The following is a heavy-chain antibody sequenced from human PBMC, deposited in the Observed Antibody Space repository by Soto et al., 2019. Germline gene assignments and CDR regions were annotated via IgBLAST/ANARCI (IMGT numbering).Heavy chain of an antibody. Sequence: GGSLRLSCAASGFTFSRYYMNWVRQAPGKGLEWVSSISTTSTYTHYADSLKGRFTISRDNAKKLLYLQMDSLRAEDTAVYYCARDDGLSSTNVKAFDIWGQGTKVT. CDR3: ARDDGLSSTNVKAFDI. V-gene: IGHV3-21*01. CDR1: GFTFSRYY. J-gene: IGHJ3*02. D-gene: IGHD2-2*01. CDR2: ISTTSTYT.